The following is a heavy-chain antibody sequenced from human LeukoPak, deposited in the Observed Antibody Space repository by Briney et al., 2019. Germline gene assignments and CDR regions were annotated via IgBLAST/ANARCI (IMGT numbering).Heavy chain of an antibody. V-gene: IGHV3-23*01. Sequence: GGSLRLSCAASGFTFSSYAMSWVRQAPGKGLEWVSAISGSGGSTYYADSVKGRFTIFRDNSKNTLYLQMNSLRAEDTAVYYCANDVTTVTTFLDYWGQGTLVTVSS. J-gene: IGHJ4*02. CDR2: ISGSGGST. CDR3: ANDVTTVTTFLDY. CDR1: GFTFSSYA. D-gene: IGHD4-17*01.